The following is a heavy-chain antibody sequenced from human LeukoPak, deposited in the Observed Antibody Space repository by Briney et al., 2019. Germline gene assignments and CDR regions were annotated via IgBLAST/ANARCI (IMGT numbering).Heavy chain of an antibody. CDR2: MNPNSGNT. CDR1: GYTFTSYD. J-gene: IGHJ4*02. Sequence: ASVKVSCKASGYTFTSYDINWVRQATGQWLEWMGWMNPNSGNTGYAQKFQGRVTMTRNTSISTAYMELSSLRPEDTAVYYCAKDRGSVRGWGSFDYCGQGTLVTVSS. CDR3: AKDRGSVRGWGSFDY. D-gene: IGHD6-19*01. V-gene: IGHV1-8*01.